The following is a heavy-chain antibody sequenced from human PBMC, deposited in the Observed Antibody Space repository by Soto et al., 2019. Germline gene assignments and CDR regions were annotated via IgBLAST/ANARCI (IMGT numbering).Heavy chain of an antibody. Sequence: QVHLVQSGAEVKKPGSSVKVSCKAPGGTFSNHAINWVRQAPGQGLEWMGRIIPIFTTTNYAQKFQGRVTTTAEDSTITAYLGLSSLKHDDTAVYYCAREVAADGTFREDVFDIWGQGTLVTVSS. CDR2: IIPIFTTT. CDR1: GGTFSNHA. J-gene: IGHJ3*02. V-gene: IGHV1-69*12. CDR3: AREVAADGTFREDVFDI. D-gene: IGHD6-13*01.